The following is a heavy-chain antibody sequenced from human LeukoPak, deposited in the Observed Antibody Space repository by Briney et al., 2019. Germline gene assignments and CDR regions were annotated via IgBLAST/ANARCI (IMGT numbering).Heavy chain of an antibody. CDR3: ARGDFNDNGDYVDAFDV. J-gene: IGHJ3*01. Sequence: GGSLRLSCAASGFSFTSYWMSWVRQAPGKGLEWVAHINQDGSEKFYVDSVKGRFTISRDNVKNSLYLQVNSLRVEDTAVYYCARGDFNDNGDYVDAFDVWGQGTMVTVSS. D-gene: IGHD4-17*01. CDR1: GFSFTSYW. CDR2: INQDGSEK. V-gene: IGHV3-7*01.